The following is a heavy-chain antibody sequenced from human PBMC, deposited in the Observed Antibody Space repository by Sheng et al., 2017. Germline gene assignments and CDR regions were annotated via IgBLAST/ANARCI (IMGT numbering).Heavy chain of an antibody. D-gene: IGHD2-21*01. CDR3: ARDQGDGYNQIDY. CDR1: GFTFNNHP. J-gene: IGHJ4*02. Sequence: VQVVESGGGLVPPGGSLRLSCAASGFTFNNHPMHWVRQAPGKGLECVGVVSYDGSEKYYAESVKGRFTISRDNSKNTLYLQMSSLRTEDTAVYYCARDQGDGYNQIDYWGQGTLVTVSS. CDR2: VSYDGSEK. V-gene: IGHV3-30*04.